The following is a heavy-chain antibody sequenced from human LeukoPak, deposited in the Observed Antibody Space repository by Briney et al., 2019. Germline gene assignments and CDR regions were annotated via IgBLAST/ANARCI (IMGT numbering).Heavy chain of an antibody. Sequence: SETLSLTCAVYGGSFSDYYWSWIRQPPGKGLEWIGEINHSGSTNYNPSLKSRVTMSVDTSKSQFSLKPSSVTAADTAVYFCAGRGYCSGDTCPPGYWGQGTLVTVSS. CDR3: AGRGYCSGDTCPPGY. D-gene: IGHD2-15*01. J-gene: IGHJ4*02. CDR1: GGSFSDYY. V-gene: IGHV4-34*01. CDR2: INHSGST.